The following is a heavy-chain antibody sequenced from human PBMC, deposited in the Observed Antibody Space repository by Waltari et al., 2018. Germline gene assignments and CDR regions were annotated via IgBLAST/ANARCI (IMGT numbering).Heavy chain of an antibody. V-gene: IGHV4-38-2*01. Sequence: QVQLQESGPGLVKPSETLSLTCAVSGYSISSGYYWGWIRQPQGKGLEWIVSIYHSGSTYYNPSLKSLFTISVDTSKNQFSLKLSSVTAADTAVYYCARHQFGSSPFDYWGQGTLVTVSS. CDR3: ARHQFGSSPFDY. CDR2: IYHSGST. D-gene: IGHD6-13*01. CDR1: GYSISSGYY. J-gene: IGHJ4*02.